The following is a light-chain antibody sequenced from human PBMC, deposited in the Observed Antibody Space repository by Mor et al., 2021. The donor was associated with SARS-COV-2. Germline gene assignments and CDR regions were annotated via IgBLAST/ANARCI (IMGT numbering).Light chain of an antibody. CDR2: EVT. V-gene: IGLV2-23*02. Sequence: ITLSCTGGSSDVGNYDLVSWFQQYPGTAPKLIISEVTKRPSGVSDRFSGSKSGNTASLTISELQADDEADYYCYSYAGKNTFVFGTGTKV. J-gene: IGLJ1*01. CDR3: YSYAGKNTFV. CDR1: SSDVGNYDL.